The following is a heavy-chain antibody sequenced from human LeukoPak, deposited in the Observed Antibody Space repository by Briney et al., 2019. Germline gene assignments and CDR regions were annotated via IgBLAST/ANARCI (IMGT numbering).Heavy chain of an antibody. J-gene: IGHJ4*02. CDR1: GFTFSIFA. Sequence: GGSLRLSCADSGFTFSIFAMSWVRQAPGKGLEWVSAITSTGSTYYAESVKGRFTISRDNSKSTLYLQMNSLRADDTAVYYCAKDRGYWGQGTLVTVPS. V-gene: IGHV3-23*01. CDR3: AKDRGY. CDR2: ITSTGST.